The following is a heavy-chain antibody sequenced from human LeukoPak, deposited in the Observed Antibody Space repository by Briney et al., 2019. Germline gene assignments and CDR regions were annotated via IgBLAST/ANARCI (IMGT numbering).Heavy chain of an antibody. V-gene: IGHV4-39*01. J-gene: IGHJ4*02. CDR1: GGSISSSSYY. CDR2: IYYSGST. CDR3: ASDRDGYNYLRYFDY. D-gene: IGHD5-24*01. Sequence: SETLSLTCTVSGGSISSSSYYWGWIRQPPGKGLEWIVSIYYSGSTYYNPSLKSRVTISVDTSKNQFSLKLSSVTAADTAVYYCASDRDGYNYLRYFDYWGQGTLVTVSS.